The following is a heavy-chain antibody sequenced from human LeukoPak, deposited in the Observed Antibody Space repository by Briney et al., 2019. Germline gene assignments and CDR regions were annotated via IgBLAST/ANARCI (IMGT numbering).Heavy chain of an antibody. Sequence: GSLRLSCAASVFTLSSYSMNWVPQAPGKGLEWVSSISSSSSYIYYADSVKGRFTISRDNAKNSLYLQMNSLRAEDTAVYYCARSSSSSWFYYFDHWGQGTLVTVPS. D-gene: IGHD6-6*01. CDR2: ISSSSSYI. J-gene: IGHJ4*02. CDR1: VFTLSSYS. V-gene: IGHV3-21*01. CDR3: ARSSSSSWFYYFDH.